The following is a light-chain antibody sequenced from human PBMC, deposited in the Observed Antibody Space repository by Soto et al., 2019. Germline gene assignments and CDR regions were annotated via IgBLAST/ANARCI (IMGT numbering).Light chain of an antibody. V-gene: IGKV3-20*01. J-gene: IGKJ1*01. CDR3: QQYGISSCT. Sequence: EIVLTQSPGTLSLSPGERATLSCRASQSVSSSYLAWYQQKPGQAPRLLIYGTSSRATAIPDRFSGSGSGTDFTLTISRLEPEYFAVYYCQQYGISSCTFGQGNMV. CDR1: QSVSSSY. CDR2: GTS.